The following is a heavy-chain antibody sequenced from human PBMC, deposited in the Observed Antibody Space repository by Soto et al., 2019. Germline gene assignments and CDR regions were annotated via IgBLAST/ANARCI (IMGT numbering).Heavy chain of an antibody. CDR3: ARGYYNLLTGYYIDY. Sequence: SETLSLTCTVPGGSIISYYWSWIRQPPGKGLDWIGYIYYSGSTNYNPSLKSRVTISLDTSKNQFSLKLRSVTAADTAIYYCARGYYNLLTGYYIDYWGRGTLVTVS. CDR2: IYYSGST. J-gene: IGHJ4*02. D-gene: IGHD3-9*01. V-gene: IGHV4-59*01. CDR1: GGSIISYY.